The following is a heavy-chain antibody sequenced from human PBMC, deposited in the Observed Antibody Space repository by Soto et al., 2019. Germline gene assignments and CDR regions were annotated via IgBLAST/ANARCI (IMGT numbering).Heavy chain of an antibody. Sequence: PGGSLRLSCAASGITFEDYAMHWVRQAPEKGLEWVSGISWNGGSIDYADSVKGRFTISRDNSKNTLYLQLTSLRAEDTAVYYCARVDYPADVYYYYGMDVWGQGTTVTVSS. CDR1: GITFEDYA. D-gene: IGHD6-13*01. V-gene: IGHV3-9*01. CDR2: ISWNGGSI. J-gene: IGHJ6*02. CDR3: ARVDYPADVYYYYGMDV.